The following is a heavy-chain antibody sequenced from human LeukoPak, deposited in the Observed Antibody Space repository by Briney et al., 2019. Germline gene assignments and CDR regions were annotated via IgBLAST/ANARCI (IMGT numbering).Heavy chain of an antibody. Sequence: ASVKVSCKASGGTFSSYAISWVRQAPGQGLEWMGGIIPIFGTANYAQKFQGRVTITADESTSTAYMELSSLRSEDTAVYYCASQHYYDSSGYYYLRELLLGWFDPWGQGTLVTVSS. J-gene: IGHJ5*02. V-gene: IGHV1-69*13. CDR1: GGTFSSYA. D-gene: IGHD3-22*01. CDR3: ASQHYYDSSGYYYLRELLLGWFDP. CDR2: IIPIFGTA.